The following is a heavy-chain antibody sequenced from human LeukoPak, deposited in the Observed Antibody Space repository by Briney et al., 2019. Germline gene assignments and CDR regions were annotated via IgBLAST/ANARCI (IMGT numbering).Heavy chain of an antibody. CDR2: IIPIFGTA. CDR3: ATPRAEYQLLYVNAFDI. V-gene: IGHV1-69*13. CDR1: GYTFIDYY. Sequence: SVKVSCKASGYTFIDYYMHWVRQAPGQGLEWMGGIIPIFGTANYAQKFQGRVTITADESTSTAYMELSSLRSEDTAVYYCATPRAEYQLLYVNAFDIWGQGTMVTVSS. D-gene: IGHD2-2*02. J-gene: IGHJ3*02.